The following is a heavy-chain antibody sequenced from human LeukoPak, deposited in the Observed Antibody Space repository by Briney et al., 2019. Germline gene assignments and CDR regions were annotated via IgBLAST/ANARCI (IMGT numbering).Heavy chain of an antibody. J-gene: IGHJ4*02. CDR2: IYYSGST. Sequence: SQTLSLTCTVSGGSISSGSYYWSWIRQPPGKGLEWIGYIYYSGSTNYNPSLKSRVTISVDTSKNQFSLKLSSVTAADTAVYYCARDLRGWGSSWFDYWGQGTLVTVSS. V-gene: IGHV4-61*01. CDR1: GGSISSGSYY. CDR3: ARDLRGWGSSWFDY. D-gene: IGHD6-13*01.